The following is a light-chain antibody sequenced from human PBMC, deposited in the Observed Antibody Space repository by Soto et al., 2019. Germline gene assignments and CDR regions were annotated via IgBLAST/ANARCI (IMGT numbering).Light chain of an antibody. J-gene: IGKJ2*01. Sequence: DIQMTQSPSTLSASVGDRVTITCRASQSISSWLAWYQQKPGKAPKLLIYDASSLESGVPSRYSGSGPGTEFNLTISSLQPDDFATYYCQQYNSYSYTFGQGNKLEIK. CDR2: DAS. CDR1: QSISSW. V-gene: IGKV1-5*01. CDR3: QQYNSYSYT.